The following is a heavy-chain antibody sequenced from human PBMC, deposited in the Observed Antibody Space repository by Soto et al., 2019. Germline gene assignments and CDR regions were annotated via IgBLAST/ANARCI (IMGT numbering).Heavy chain of an antibody. CDR1: GFTFSSYA. CDR3: AKDVLGANSLYYYGMDV. V-gene: IGHV3-23*01. J-gene: IGHJ6*02. CDR2: ISGSGDST. Sequence: PGGSLRLSCAASGFTFSSYAVSWVRQAPGKGLEWVSVISGSGDSTYYADSVKGRFSISRDNSKNTLYLQMNSLRAEDTAVYYCAKDVLGANSLYYYGMDVWGQGTTVTVSS. D-gene: IGHD7-27*01.